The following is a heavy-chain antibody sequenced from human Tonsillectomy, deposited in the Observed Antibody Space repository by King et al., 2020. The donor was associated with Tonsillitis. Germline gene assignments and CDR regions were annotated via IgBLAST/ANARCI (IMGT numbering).Heavy chain of an antibody. CDR2: IYSSGST. CDR1: GGSISSYY. Sequence: VQLQESGPGLVKPSETLSLTCAVSGGSISSYYWSWIRQPAGKGLEWIGRIYSSGSTNYNPSLKSRVTMSVDTSKNQFSLKLSSVTAADTAGYYCARDDGSGSSYYYGMNVWGQGTTVTVSS. J-gene: IGHJ6*02. V-gene: IGHV4-4*07. D-gene: IGHD3-10*01. CDR3: ARDDGSGSSYYYGMNV.